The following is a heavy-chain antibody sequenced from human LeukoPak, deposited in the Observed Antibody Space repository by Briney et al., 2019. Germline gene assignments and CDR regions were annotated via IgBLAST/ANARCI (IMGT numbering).Heavy chain of an antibody. CDR2: IYYSGST. CDR1: GGSISSGDYY. J-gene: IGHJ5*02. CDR3: AREGEDVVVVPAAMSGWFDP. D-gene: IGHD2-2*01. Sequence: PSETLSLTCTVSGGSISSGDYYWSWIRQPPGKGLEWIGYIYYSGSTYYNPSLKSRVTISVDTSKNQFSLKLSSVTAADTAVYYCAREGEDVVVVPAAMSGWFDPGGQGTLVTVPS. V-gene: IGHV4-30-4*08.